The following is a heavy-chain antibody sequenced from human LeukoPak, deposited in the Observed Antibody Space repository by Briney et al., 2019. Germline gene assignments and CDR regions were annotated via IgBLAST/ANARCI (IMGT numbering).Heavy chain of an antibody. CDR1: GRSINNYY. CDR2: IFYSGRT. J-gene: IGHJ4*02. Sequence: PSETLSLTCTVSGRSINNYYWSWIRQPPGRGLEFIGYIFYSGRTNYNPSLKSRLTISVDTSKNQFSLKLSSATAADTAVYYCARTEFWSGLDYWGPGVLVTVSS. CDR3: ARTEFWSGLDY. D-gene: IGHD3-3*01. V-gene: IGHV4-59*08.